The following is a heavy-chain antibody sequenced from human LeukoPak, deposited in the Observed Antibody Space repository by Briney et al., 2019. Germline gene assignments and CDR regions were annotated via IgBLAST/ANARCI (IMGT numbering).Heavy chain of an antibody. CDR2: ISTSGTT. CDR1: GDSISSYF. D-gene: IGHD1-26*01. CDR3: AREVGSTGRALDI. Sequence: PSETLSLTCTVSGDSISSYFWSWIRQPAGKGLEWIGRISTSGTTNYNPSLKSRLNMSLDTSKHQFSLNLTSVTAADTAVYYCAREVGSTGRALDIWGLGTVVAVSS. J-gene: IGHJ3*02. V-gene: IGHV4-4*07.